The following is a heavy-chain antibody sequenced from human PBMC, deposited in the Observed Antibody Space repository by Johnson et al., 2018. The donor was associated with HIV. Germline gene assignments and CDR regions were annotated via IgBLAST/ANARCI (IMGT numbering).Heavy chain of an antibody. V-gene: IGHV3-30-3*01. CDR3: ARDEGLDYGASLGAFDI. J-gene: IGHJ3*02. CDR2: ISYDGSNK. D-gene: IGHD4-17*01. Sequence: VQLVESGGGVVPPGRSLRLSCAASGFTFSSYAMHWVRQAPGKGLEWVAVISYDGSNKYYADSVKGRFTISRDNSKNTLYLQMNSLSAEETAVYYCARDEGLDYGASLGAFDIWGQGTMVTVSS. CDR1: GFTFSSYA.